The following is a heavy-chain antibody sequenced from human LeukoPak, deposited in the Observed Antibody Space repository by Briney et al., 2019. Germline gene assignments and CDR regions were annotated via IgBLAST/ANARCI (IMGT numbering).Heavy chain of an antibody. CDR3: AAGGSGGYYGMDV. Sequence: GGSLRLSCAASGFTFSSYWMHWVRQAPGKGLEWVAVISYDGSNKYYADSVKGRFTISRDNSKNTLYLQMNSLRAEDTAVYYCAAGGSGGYYGMDVWGQGTTVTVSS. CDR1: GFTFSSYW. CDR2: ISYDGSNK. D-gene: IGHD6-19*01. V-gene: IGHV3-30-3*01. J-gene: IGHJ6*02.